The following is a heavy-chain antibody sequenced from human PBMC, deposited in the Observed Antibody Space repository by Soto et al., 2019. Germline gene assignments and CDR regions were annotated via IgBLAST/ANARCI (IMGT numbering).Heavy chain of an antibody. Sequence: XGSLRLSCEPSEFTLSSFRMTWIRQAPGMGLEWVSSMSGSSKYIHYADSVKGRFTISRDNAKNALYLQMNRLRAGDMAVYYSARGKEDEGSSSLRIYYAMDVWGQGATVTVSS. CDR3: ARGKEDEGSSSLRIYYAMDV. CDR2: MSGSSKYI. V-gene: IGHV3-21*01. J-gene: IGHJ6*02. CDR1: EFTLSSFR. D-gene: IGHD6-6*01.